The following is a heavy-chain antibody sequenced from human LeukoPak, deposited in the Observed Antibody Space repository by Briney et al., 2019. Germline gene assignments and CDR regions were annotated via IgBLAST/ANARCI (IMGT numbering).Heavy chain of an antibody. CDR1: GYTFTGYY. V-gene: IGHV1-2*05. CDR2: INPNSGGT. CDR3: ASNWNYFYFSGAFYI. J-gene: IGHJ3*02. Sequence: ASVKVSCKASGYTFTGYYMHWVRQAPGQGLEWMGRINPNSGGTNYAQKFQGRVTMTRDTSISTAYMELSRLRSDDTDVYYCASNWNYFYFSGAFYIWGQGTMVTVSS. D-gene: IGHD1-7*01.